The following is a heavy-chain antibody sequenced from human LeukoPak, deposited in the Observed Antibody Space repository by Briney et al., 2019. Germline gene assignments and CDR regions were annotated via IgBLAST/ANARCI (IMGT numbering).Heavy chain of an antibody. V-gene: IGHV4-34*01. CDR2: INYSGSN. Sequence: AETLSLTCAVYGVSFSGYYWRWIRQPPGKGLEWMGEINYSGSNKYNPYLKSRVKISVDTSKNKFSLKLSAVTAAETAVYYCARGCRGVVVAAARKNWFDPWGQGTLVTVSS. CDR1: GVSFSGYY. D-gene: IGHD2-2*01. J-gene: IGHJ5*02. CDR3: ARGCRGVVVAAARKNWFDP.